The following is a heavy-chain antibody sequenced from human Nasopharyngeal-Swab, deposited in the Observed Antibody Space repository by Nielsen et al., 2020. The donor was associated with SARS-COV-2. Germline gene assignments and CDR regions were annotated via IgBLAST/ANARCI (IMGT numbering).Heavy chain of an antibody. CDR3: AKEGTYGYYMDV. CDR1: GFTFSSYA. V-gene: IGHV3-43*01. J-gene: IGHJ6*03. Sequence: GESLKISCAASGFTFSSYAMHWVRQAPGKGLEWVSLISWDGGSTYYADSVKGRFTISRDNSKNSLYLQMNSLRTEDTALYYCAKEGTYGYYMDVWGKGTTVTVSS. CDR2: ISWDGGST. D-gene: IGHD4-17*01.